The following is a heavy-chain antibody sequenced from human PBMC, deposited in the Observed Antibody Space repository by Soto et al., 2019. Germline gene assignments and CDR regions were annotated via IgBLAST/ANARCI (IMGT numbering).Heavy chain of an antibody. J-gene: IGHJ4*02. CDR2: IYWVDAK. D-gene: IGHD1-26*01. V-gene: IGHV2-5*02. CDR3: AHADGGRSLY. CDR1: GFSLSTSRVG. Sequence: QITLKESGPTLVKPTQTLTLTCTFSGFSLSTSRVGVGWIRQPPGKALEWLAVIYWVDAKTYRPSLKSRLTITKDTSKNQVALTMTNTDPVDTATYYCAHADGGRSLYWGQGTLVTVSS.